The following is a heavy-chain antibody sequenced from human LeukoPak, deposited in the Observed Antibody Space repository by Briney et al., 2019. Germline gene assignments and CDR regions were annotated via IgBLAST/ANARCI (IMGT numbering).Heavy chain of an antibody. J-gene: IGHJ4*02. CDR2: ISSNGGST. V-gene: IGHV3-64*01. D-gene: IGHD4-17*01. CDR1: GLTFSSYA. CDR3: ATGPAVTGSD. Sequence: GGSLRLSCAASGLTFSSYAMHWVRQAPRKGPEYVSAISSNGGSTYYANSVKGRFTISRDNSKNTLYLQMGSLRAEDMAVYYCATGPAVTGSDWGQGTLVTVSS.